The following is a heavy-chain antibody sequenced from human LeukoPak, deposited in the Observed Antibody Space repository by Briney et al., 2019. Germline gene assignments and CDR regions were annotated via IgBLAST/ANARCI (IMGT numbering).Heavy chain of an antibody. CDR1: GGSVSGYY. CDR2: VYYSGST. D-gene: IGHD3-3*01. Sequence: PSETLSLTCVVSGGSVSGYYWGWIRQPPGRGLEWIGYVYYSGSTNYNPSFKSRVTISVDTSKNQFSLKLSSVTAADTAVYYCARASPPITIFGVVSSIWFDPWGQGTLVTVSS. V-gene: IGHV4-59*02. J-gene: IGHJ5*02. CDR3: ARASPPITIFGVVSSIWFDP.